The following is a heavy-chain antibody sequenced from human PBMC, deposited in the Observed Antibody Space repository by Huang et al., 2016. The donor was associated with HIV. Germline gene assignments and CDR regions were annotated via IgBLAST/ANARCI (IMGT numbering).Heavy chain of an antibody. CDR1: GGSFSGYY. J-gene: IGHJ3*02. D-gene: IGHD3-22*01. CDR3: ARGPDYYDSSGREAFDI. Sequence: QVQLQQWGAGLLKPSETLSLTCAVYGGSFSGYYWSWIRQPPGKGVGWIGEINHMGSTNANPSLKSRVTISVETSKTQFSLKLNSVTAADTAVYYCARGPDYYDSSGREAFDIWGQGTMVTVSS. CDR2: INHMGST. V-gene: IGHV4-34*01.